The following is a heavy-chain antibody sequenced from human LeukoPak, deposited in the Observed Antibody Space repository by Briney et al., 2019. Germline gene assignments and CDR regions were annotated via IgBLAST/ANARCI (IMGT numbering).Heavy chain of an antibody. CDR3: ARAYYDSSGYYWLTFDY. CDR1: GYTFTSYD. CDR2: MNPNSGNT. D-gene: IGHD3-22*01. Sequence: ASLKVSCKASGYTFTSYDINWVRQATGQGLEWMGWMNPNSGNTGYAQKFQGRVTITRNTSISTAYMELSSLRSEDTAVYYCARAYYDSSGYYWLTFDYWGQGTLVTVSS. V-gene: IGHV1-8*03. J-gene: IGHJ4*02.